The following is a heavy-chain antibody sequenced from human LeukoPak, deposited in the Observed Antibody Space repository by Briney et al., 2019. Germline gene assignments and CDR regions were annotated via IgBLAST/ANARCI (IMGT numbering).Heavy chain of an antibody. D-gene: IGHD3-22*01. J-gene: IGHJ4*02. CDR3: ATDPYYYDSSGYYPFDY. V-gene: IGHV3-21*01. CDR2: ISSSSSYI. Sequence: GGSLRLSCAASGFTFSSYSMNWVRQAPGKGLEWVSSISSSSSYIYYADSVKGRFTISRDNAKNSLYLQMNSLRAEDTAVYYCATDPYYYDSSGYYPFDYWGQGTLVTVSS. CDR1: GFTFSSYS.